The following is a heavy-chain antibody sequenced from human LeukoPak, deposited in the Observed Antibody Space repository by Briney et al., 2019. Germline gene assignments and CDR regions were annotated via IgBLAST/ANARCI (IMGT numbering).Heavy chain of an antibody. Sequence: SETLSLTCTVSGDSMSNFCWLWIRQSAGKGLEWIGRIYTSGRTDYNPSLESRVTMSIDTTNNQFSLKLNSVTAADTAIYYCAREYDRGSNDHWGQGTLVTVSS. CDR3: AREYDRGSNDH. D-gene: IGHD1-14*01. CDR1: GDSMSNFC. V-gene: IGHV4-4*07. J-gene: IGHJ4*02. CDR2: IYTSGRT.